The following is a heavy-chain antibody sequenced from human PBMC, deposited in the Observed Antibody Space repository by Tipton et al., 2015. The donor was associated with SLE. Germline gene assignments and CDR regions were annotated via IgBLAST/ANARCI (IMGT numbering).Heavy chain of an antibody. CDR2: IYTSGST. J-gene: IGHJ4*02. D-gene: IGHD6-13*01. CDR3: AGHEQQLVRGAFDY. Sequence: TLSLTCTVSGGSISSGSYYWSWFRHPAGKGLEWIGNIYTSGSTNYNPSLKSRVTISVDTSKNQFSLKLSSVTAADTAVYYCAGHEQQLVRGAFDYWGQGTLVTVSS. V-gene: IGHV4-61*09. CDR1: GGSISSGSYY.